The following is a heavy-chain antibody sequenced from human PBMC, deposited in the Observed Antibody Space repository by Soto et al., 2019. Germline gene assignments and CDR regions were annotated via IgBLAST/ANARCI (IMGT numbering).Heavy chain of an antibody. CDR1: GFTFSSYS. V-gene: IGHV3-48*01. J-gene: IGHJ4*02. CDR2: ISSSSSTI. CDR3: ARDGAVRYGTSALLDY. D-gene: IGHD1-7*01. Sequence: GGSLRLSCAASGFTFSSYSMNWVRQAPGKGLEWVSYISSSSSTIYYADSVKGRFTISRDNAKNSLYLQMNSLRAEDTAVYYCARDGAVRYGTSALLDYWGQGTLVTVSS.